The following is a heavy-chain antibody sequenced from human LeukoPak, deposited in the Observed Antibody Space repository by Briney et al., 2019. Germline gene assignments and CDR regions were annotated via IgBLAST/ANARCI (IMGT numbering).Heavy chain of an antibody. Sequence: SETLSLTCTVSGGSISSYYWSWIRQPPGKGLEWIGYIYYSGNTNYNPSLKSRVSISIDTSKNQFSLQLSSVTAADTAVYYCARDRDSSGLRDFDLWGRGALVTVSA. J-gene: IGHJ2*01. CDR2: IYYSGNT. V-gene: IGHV4-59*01. CDR3: ARDRDSSGLRDFDL. CDR1: GGSISSYY. D-gene: IGHD3-22*01.